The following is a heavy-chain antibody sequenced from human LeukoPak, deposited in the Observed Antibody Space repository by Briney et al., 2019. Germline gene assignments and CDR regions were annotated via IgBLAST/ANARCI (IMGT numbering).Heavy chain of an antibody. Sequence: GESLKISCKGSGYSFTSYWISWVRQIPGKGLEWMGRIDPSDSYTNYSPSFQGHVTISADKSISTAYLQWSSLKASDTAMYYCARLTSGSYAPDYWGQGTLVTVSS. CDR2: IDPSDSYT. J-gene: IGHJ4*02. CDR3: ARLTSGSYAPDY. V-gene: IGHV5-10-1*01. D-gene: IGHD1-26*01. CDR1: GYSFTSYW.